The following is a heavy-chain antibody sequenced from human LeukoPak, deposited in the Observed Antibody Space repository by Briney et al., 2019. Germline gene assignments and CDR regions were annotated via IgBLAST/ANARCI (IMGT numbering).Heavy chain of an antibody. Sequence: GGSLRLSCAASGFTFSSYAMSWVRQAPGKGLEWVSAISGSGGSTYYADSVKGRFTISRDNSKNTLYLQMNSLRAEDTAVYYCAARSGGDYYDSSGYYFDYWGQGTLVTVSS. D-gene: IGHD3-22*01. V-gene: IGHV3-23*01. J-gene: IGHJ4*02. CDR1: GFTFSSYA. CDR2: ISGSGGST. CDR3: AARSGGDYYDSSGYYFDY.